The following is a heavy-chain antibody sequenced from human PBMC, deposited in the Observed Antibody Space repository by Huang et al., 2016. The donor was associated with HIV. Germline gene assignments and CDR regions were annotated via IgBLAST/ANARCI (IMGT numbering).Heavy chain of an antibody. V-gene: IGHV4-34*01. CDR3: ASLFFDY. CDR1: GGSFSGYY. J-gene: IGHJ4*02. CDR2: INHSGST. Sequence: QVQLQQWGAGVLKPSETLSLTCAVYGGSFSGYYWSWIRQSPGKGLEWIGEINHSGSTNYNPSLKSRVTMSVDTSKNQFSLKLSSVTAADMAVYYCASLFFDYWGQGILVTVSS.